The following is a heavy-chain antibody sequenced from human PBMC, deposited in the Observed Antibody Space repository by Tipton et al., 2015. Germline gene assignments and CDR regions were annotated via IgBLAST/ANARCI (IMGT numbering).Heavy chain of an antibody. CDR2: IHYTGST. V-gene: IGHV4-59*01. CDR1: GGTNYN. Sequence: TLSLTCAVSGGTNYNWTWVRQPPGKGLDWIGYIHYTGSTNYNPSFKSRVTMSIDTSKSQFSLKLTSVTSADTAVYYCTRVRLNTWTAYYFDYWGQGTLVTVSS. CDR3: TRVRLNTWTAYYFDY. D-gene: IGHD3/OR15-3a*01. J-gene: IGHJ4*02.